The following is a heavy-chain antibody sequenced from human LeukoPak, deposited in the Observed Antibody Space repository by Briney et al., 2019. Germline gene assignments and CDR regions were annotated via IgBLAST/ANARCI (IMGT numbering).Heavy chain of an antibody. CDR3: ARDRGGGYVWGSYRPNWFDP. D-gene: IGHD3-16*02. Sequence: SETLSLTCTVSGGSISSSSYYWGWIRQPPGKGLEWIGSIYYSGSTYYNPSLKSRVTISVDTFKNQFSLKLSSVTAADTAVYYCARDRGGGYVWGSYRPNWFDPWGQGTLVTVSS. CDR1: GGSISSSSYY. CDR2: IYYSGST. V-gene: IGHV4-39*07. J-gene: IGHJ5*02.